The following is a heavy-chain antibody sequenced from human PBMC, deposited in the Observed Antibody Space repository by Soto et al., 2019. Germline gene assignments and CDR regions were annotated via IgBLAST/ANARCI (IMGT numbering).Heavy chain of an antibody. J-gene: IGHJ6*03. CDR2: IYYSGSA. V-gene: IGHV4-59*08. D-gene: IGHD3-3*01. Sequence: PSETLSLTCTVSGGSISSYYWSWIRQPPWKGLEWIGYIYYSGSANYNPSLKSRVTISVDTSKNQFSLKLSSVTAADTAVYYCARSMTEGTVLRFLEWSPLYYYMDVWGKVTTVTVAS. CDR3: ARSMTEGTVLRFLEWSPLYYYMDV. CDR1: GGSISSYY.